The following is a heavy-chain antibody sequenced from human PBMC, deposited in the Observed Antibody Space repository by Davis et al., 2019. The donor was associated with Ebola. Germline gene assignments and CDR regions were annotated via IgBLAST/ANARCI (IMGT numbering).Heavy chain of an antibody. Sequence: GESLKISCAGSGFSVTNNFMSWLRQTPEEGLEWISTTSTDGQTVHGDSVKGRFTFSRDNSKNTLYLQMDSLRPEDTAMYYCAREAVSASTVGNWFAPWGQGTLVTVSS. V-gene: IGHV3-53*01. J-gene: IGHJ5*02. CDR3: AREAVSASTVGNWFAP. D-gene: IGHD4-17*01. CDR2: TSTDGQT. CDR1: GFSVTNNF.